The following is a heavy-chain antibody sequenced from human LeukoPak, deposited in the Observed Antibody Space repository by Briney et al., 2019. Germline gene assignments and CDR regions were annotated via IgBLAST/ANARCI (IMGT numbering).Heavy chain of an antibody. CDR2: INHSGST. CDR1: GGSFSGYY. V-gene: IGHV4-34*01. Sequence: PSETLSLTCAVYGGSFSGYYWSWIRQPPGKGLEWIGEINHSGSTNYNPSLKSRVTISVDTSKNLISLKLSSVTAADTAVYYCARGGGYSGYVRIAAAGNWFDPWGQGTLVTVSS. CDR3: ARGGGYSGYVRIAAAGNWFDP. D-gene: IGHD5-12*01. J-gene: IGHJ5*02.